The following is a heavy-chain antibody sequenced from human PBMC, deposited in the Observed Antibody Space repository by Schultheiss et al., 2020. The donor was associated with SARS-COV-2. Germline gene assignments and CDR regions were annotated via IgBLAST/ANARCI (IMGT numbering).Heavy chain of an antibody. CDR2: ISSRGTYI. V-gene: IGHV3-21*01. Sequence: GGSLRLSCATSGFTFSSYSMIWVRQAPGKGLEWVSSISSRGTYIYYADSVKGRFTISRDNAQNSLYLQMNSLRDEDTAVYYCVSDLIAVEPSGRQNYNMDVWGKGTTVTVSS. CDR1: GFTFSSYS. CDR3: VSDLIAVEPSGRQNYNMDV. J-gene: IGHJ6*03. D-gene: IGHD2-2*01.